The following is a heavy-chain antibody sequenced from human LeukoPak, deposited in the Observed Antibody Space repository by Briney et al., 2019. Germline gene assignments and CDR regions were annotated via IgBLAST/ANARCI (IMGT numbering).Heavy chain of an antibody. D-gene: IGHD3-3*01. CDR2: IRYDGSNK. J-gene: IGHJ4*02. V-gene: IGHV3-30*02. CDR1: GFTFSSYG. Sequence: GGSLRLSCAASGFTFSSYGMHWVRQAPGKGLEWVAFIRYDGSNKYYADSVKGRFTISRDNTKNTLYLQMNSLRAEDTAVYYCAKDLGDFWSGYSFDYWGQGTLVTVSS. CDR3: AKDLGDFWSGYSFDY.